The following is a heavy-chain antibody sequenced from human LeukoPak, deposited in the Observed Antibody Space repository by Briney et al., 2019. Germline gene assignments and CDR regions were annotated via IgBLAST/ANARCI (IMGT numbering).Heavy chain of an antibody. D-gene: IGHD3-10*01. CDR2: ISSSGTTT. CDR3: ARALPLWFGELLSEFGFVY. CDR1: GFTFSSSE. J-gene: IGHJ4*02. V-gene: IGHV3-48*03. Sequence: GGSLRLSCAASGFTFSSSEMNEVRQAPGKGLDWVSYISSSGTTTYNADSVKGRFIVSRDNAKNSLYLQMNSLRAEDTAVYYCARALPLWFGELLSEFGFVYWGQGTLVSVSS.